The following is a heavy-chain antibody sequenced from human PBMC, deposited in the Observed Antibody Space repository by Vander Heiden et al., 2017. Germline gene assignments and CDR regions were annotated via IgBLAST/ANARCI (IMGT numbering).Heavy chain of an antibody. CDR2: IYHSGST. V-gene: IGHV4-4*02. D-gene: IGHD3-10*01. CDR3: AREGDYYGSGSYYTDY. CDR1: GGSISSSNW. J-gene: IGHJ4*02. Sequence: QVQLQDSGPGLVKPSGTLSLTCAVSGGSISSSNWWSWVRQPPGKGLEWIGEIYHSGSTNYNPSLKSRVTISVDKSKNQFSLKLSSGTAADTAVYYCAREGDYYGSGSYYTDYWGQGTLVTVSS.